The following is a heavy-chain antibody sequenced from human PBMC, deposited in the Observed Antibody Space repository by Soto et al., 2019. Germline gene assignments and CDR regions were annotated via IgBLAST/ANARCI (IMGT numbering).Heavy chain of an antibody. J-gene: IGHJ4*02. CDR3: ARAISGSYFVLEL. Sequence: QVQLQESGPGLLKPSQTLSLTCTVSGGSFTSGLYSWTWLRQHQGKGLEWIGYIYSRGNTYYCPSLKSRVDMAFVTSNNQFSLGVSSVIDADTAGYYCARAISGSYFVLELWGQGAQVTVSP. CDR1: GGSFTSGLYS. D-gene: IGHD3-10*01. CDR2: IYSRGNT. V-gene: IGHV4-31*03.